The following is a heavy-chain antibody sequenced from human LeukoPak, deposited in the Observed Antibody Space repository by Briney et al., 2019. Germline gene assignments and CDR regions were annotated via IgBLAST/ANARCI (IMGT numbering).Heavy chain of an antibody. CDR1: GFTFTSSA. CDR2: IVVGSGNT. Sequence: GTSVKVSCKASGFTFTSSAVQWVRQARGQRLEWIGWIVVGSGNTNYAQKFQGRVTITADESTSTAYMELSSLRSEDTAVYYCARGFDIVVVPAAPRGYYMDVWGKGTTVTVSS. J-gene: IGHJ6*03. V-gene: IGHV1-58*01. CDR3: ARGFDIVVVPAAPRGYYMDV. D-gene: IGHD2-2*01.